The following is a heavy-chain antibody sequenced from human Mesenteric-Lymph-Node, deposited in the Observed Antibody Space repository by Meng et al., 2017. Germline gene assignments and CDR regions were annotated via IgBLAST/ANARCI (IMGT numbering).Heavy chain of an antibody. CDR2: INAGNGNT. Sequence: ASVKVSCKASGYTFTSYAMHWVRQAPGQRLEWMGWINAGNGNTKYSQKFQGRVTITRDTSASTAYMELSSLRSEDTAVCYCAVKDYYDSSGYYSAEYFQHWGQGTLVTVSS. J-gene: IGHJ1*01. V-gene: IGHV1-3*01. CDR1: GYTFTSYA. CDR3: AVKDYYDSSGYYSAEYFQH. D-gene: IGHD3-22*01.